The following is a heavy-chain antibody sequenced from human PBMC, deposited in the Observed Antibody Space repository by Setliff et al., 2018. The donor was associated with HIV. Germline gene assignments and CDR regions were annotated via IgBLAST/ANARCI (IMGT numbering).Heavy chain of an antibody. CDR2: IYYSGST. CDR1: GGSISSYY. J-gene: IGHJ1*01. Sequence: SETLSLTCTVSGGSISSYYWSWIRQPPGKGLEWIGYIYYSGSTNYNPSLKSRVTISMDTSKKQFSLKLRSVTAADTAVYYCAREAEQDYDVVTETLVEGAYIQFWGQGSLVTVSS. D-gene: IGHD3-9*01. CDR3: AREAEQDYDVVTETLVEGAYIQF. V-gene: IGHV4-59*12.